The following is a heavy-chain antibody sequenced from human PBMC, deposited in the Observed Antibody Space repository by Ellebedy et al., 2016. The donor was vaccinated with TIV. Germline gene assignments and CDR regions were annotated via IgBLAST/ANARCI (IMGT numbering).Heavy chain of an antibody. V-gene: IGHV4-4*07. Sequence: MPSETLSLTCTVSGGSISSCYWSWIRQPTGKGLEWIGRIYTSGSTNYNPSLKSRVTMSVDTSKNQFSLKLSSVTAADTAVYYCARLAKLGSGYAFDYWGQGTLVTVSS. J-gene: IGHJ4*02. D-gene: IGHD2-8*01. CDR3: ARLAKLGSGYAFDY. CDR1: GGSISSCY. CDR2: IYTSGST.